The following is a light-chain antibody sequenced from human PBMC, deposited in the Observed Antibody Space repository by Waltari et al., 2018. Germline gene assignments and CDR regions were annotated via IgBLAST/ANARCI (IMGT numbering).Light chain of an antibody. CDR1: SSDVGAHNY. V-gene: IGLV2-8*01. CDR3: SSYAGSNVV. J-gene: IGLJ2*01. Sequence: QSALTQPRSASGSPGQSVTISCTGTSSDVGAHNYVSWYQQHPGKAPKVIISEVSKRPSGVPDRFSGSKSGNTASLTVSGLQAEDEADYYCSSYAGSNVVFGGGTKLTVL. CDR2: EVS.